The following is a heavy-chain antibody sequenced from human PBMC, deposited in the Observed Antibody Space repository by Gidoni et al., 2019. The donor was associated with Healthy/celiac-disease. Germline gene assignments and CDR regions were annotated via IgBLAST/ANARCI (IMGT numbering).Heavy chain of an antibody. V-gene: IGHV1-69*01. CDR3: ARPRLITMNYLLAFDI. CDR1: GGPFSSYA. J-gene: IGHJ3*02. D-gene: IGHD3-22*01. CDR2: IIPIFGTA. Sequence: QVQLVQSGAEVKKPGSSVKVSCKGSGGPFSSYAISWVRQAPGQWLEWMGGIIPIFGTANYAQKFQGRVTITADESTSTAYMELSSLRSEDTAVYYCARPRLITMNYLLAFDIWGQGTMVTVSS.